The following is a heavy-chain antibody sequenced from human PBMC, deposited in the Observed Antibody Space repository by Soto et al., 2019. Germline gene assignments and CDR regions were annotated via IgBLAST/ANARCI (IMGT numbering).Heavy chain of an antibody. V-gene: IGHV1-2*04. Sequence: ASVKVSCKASGYTFTSYGISWVRQAPGQGLEWMGWINPNSGGTNYAQKFQGWVTMTRDTSISTAYMELSRLRSDDTAVYYCARAGQQLVPYYFDYWGQGTLVTVSS. CDR3: ARAGQQLVPYYFDY. CDR2: INPNSGGT. J-gene: IGHJ4*02. CDR1: GYTFTSYG. D-gene: IGHD6-13*01.